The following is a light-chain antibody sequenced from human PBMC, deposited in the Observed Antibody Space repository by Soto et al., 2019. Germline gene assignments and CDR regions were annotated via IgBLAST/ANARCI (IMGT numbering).Light chain of an antibody. CDR3: QAYDNRLTYV. CDR2: EVV. V-gene: IGLV2-8*01. CDR1: KNDIGVYDF. Sequence: QSALTQPPSASGSPGQSVTISCTGTKNDIGVYDFVSWYQHHPGKAPRLIIYEVVQRPSGVPDRFSGSKSGNTASLTVSGLQAADEADYYCQAYDNRLTYVFGTGTKVTVL. J-gene: IGLJ1*01.